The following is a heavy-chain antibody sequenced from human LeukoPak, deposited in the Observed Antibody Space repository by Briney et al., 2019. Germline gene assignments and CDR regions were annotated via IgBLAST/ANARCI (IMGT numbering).Heavy chain of an antibody. CDR2: IYHSGST. CDR1: GGSISSGGYS. Sequence: SQTLSLTCAVSGGSISSGGYSWSWIRQPPGKGLEWIGYIYHSGSTYYNPSLKSRVTISVDRSKNQFSLKLSSVTAADTAVYYCARATYYYDSSGHNDAFDIWGQGTMVTVSS. V-gene: IGHV4-30-2*01. J-gene: IGHJ3*02. CDR3: ARATYYYDSSGHNDAFDI. D-gene: IGHD3-22*01.